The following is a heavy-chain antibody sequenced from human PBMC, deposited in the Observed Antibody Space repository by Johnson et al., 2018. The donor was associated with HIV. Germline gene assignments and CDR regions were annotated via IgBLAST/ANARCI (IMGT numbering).Heavy chain of an antibody. CDR2: IKQDGREK. CDR3: ARGGITMIVVVISPPDAFDI. D-gene: IGHD3-22*01. CDR1: GFTFSSYW. V-gene: IGHV3-7*04. J-gene: IGHJ3*02. Sequence: VQLVESGGGLVQPGGSLRLSCAASGFTFSSYWMCWVRQAPGKGLEWVANIKQDGREKYYVDSVKGRFTISRDNAKNSLYLQMNSLRAEDTAVYYCARGGITMIVVVISPPDAFDIWGQGTMVTVSS.